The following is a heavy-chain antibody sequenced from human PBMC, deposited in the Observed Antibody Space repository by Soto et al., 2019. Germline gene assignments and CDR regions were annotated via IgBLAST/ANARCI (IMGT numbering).Heavy chain of an antibody. CDR2: IFSNDDK. J-gene: IGHJ4*02. V-gene: IGHV2-26*01. CDR3: AGVYDSSGYEY. Sequence: QVSLKESGPVLVKPTETLTLTCTVSGFSLSNPRMGVSWIRQPPGKALEWLAHIFSNDDKSYSTSLKSRVTISTDTSKSQVVLTMTNMDPVDTATYYCAGVYDSSGYEYWGQGTLVTVSS. CDR1: GFSLSNPRMG. D-gene: IGHD3-22*01.